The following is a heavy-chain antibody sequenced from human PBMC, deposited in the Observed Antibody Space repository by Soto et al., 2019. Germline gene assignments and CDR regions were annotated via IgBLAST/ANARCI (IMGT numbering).Heavy chain of an antibody. Sequence: ESGPTLVNPTPTLTLTCTFSGFSLRTSGMCVSWIRQPPGTALEWLALIDWDDDKYYSTSLKTRLTISKDTSKNQVVLTMTNMDPVDAATYYCARIPRNYYDSSGYYHYYAFDIWGQGTMVTVSS. V-gene: IGHV2-70*01. CDR1: GFSLRTSGMC. CDR2: IDWDDDK. CDR3: ARIPRNYYDSSGYYHYYAFDI. J-gene: IGHJ3*02. D-gene: IGHD3-22*01.